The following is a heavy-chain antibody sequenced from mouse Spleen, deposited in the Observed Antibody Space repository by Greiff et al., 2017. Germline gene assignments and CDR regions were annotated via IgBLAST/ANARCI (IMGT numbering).Heavy chain of an antibody. CDR3: AIGGELTFDY. J-gene: IGHJ2*01. Sequence: EVQLQQSGAELVKPGASVKLSCTASGFNIKDYYMHWVKQRTEQGLEWIGRIDPEDGETKYAPKFQGKATLTVDKSSSTAYMQLSSLTSEDSAVYYCAIGGELTFDYWGQGTTLTGSS. CDR1: GFNIKDYY. V-gene: IGHV14-2*01. CDR2: IDPEDGET. D-gene: IGHD3-3*01.